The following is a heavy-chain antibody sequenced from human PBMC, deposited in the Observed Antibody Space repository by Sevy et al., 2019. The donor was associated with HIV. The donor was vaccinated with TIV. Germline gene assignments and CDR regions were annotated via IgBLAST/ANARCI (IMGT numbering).Heavy chain of an antibody. V-gene: IGHV4-59*08. CDR3: ARHDPIGRATMIKY. CDR2: IYYSGST. CDR1: GGSISSYY. Sequence: SETLSLTCTASGGSISSYYWSWIRQPPGKGLEWIGYIYYSGSTNYNPSLKSRVTISVDTTKNQFSLKLSPVTAADTAVYYCARHDPIGRATMIKYWGQGTLVTVSS. D-gene: IGHD3-22*01. J-gene: IGHJ4*02.